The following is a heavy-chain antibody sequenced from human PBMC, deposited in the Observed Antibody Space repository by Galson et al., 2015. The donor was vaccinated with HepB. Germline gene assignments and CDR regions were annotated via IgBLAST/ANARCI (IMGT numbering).Heavy chain of an antibody. CDR1: GFTLSAYA. Sequence: SLRLSCAASGFTLSAYAMTWVRQAPGKGLEWVSGSGSGGSIYYADSVKGRFTISRDNAKNTLYLQMNSLRAEDTAIYYCANARGSAWSTVRFYSWGQGTLVTVSS. CDR2: SGSGGSI. D-gene: IGHD3-16*01. J-gene: IGHJ4*02. CDR3: ANARGSAWSTVRFYS. V-gene: IGHV3-23*01.